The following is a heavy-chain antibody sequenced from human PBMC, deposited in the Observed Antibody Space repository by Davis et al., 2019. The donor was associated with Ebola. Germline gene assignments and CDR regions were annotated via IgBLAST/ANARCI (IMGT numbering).Heavy chain of an antibody. CDR3: ARGLHGYDRYTALAY. D-gene: IGHD5-12*01. CDR1: GGSSSGNY. V-gene: IGHV4-34*01. Sequence: MPSETLSLTCAVYGGSSSGNYWSWIRQPPGKGLEWIGQINHSGSTNYNPSPKSRVTISVDTSKNQFSLKLSSVTAADTAVYYCARGLHGYDRYTALAYWGQGTLVTVSS. CDR2: INHSGST. J-gene: IGHJ4*02.